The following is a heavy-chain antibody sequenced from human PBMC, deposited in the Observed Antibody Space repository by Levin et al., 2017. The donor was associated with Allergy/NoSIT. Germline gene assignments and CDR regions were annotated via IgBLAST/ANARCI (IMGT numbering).Heavy chain of an antibody. CDR1: GFTFSSYG. J-gene: IGHJ6*02. Sequence: GGSLRLSCAASGFTFSSYGMHWVRQAPGKGLEWVAVIWYDGSNKYYADSVKGRFTISRDNSKNTLYLQMNSLRAEDTAVYYCASLGSSTNPSSSSIPGGMDVWGQGTTVTVSS. CDR3: ASLGSSTNPSSSSIPGGMDV. V-gene: IGHV3-33*01. D-gene: IGHD6-6*01. CDR2: IWYDGSNK.